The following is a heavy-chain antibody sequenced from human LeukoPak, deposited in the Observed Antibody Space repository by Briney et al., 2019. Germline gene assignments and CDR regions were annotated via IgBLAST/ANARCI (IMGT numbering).Heavy chain of an antibody. CDR3: ARTGYGRDYYGMDV. Sequence: SGTLSLTCSVSGGSTSGSYWRWVRQPPGEGLQWIGYIHYTGSTDYNPSLKSRVTISIDTPKNQVSLRVTSVTAADTAVYYCARTGYGRDYYGMDVWGQGTTVTVSS. CDR2: IHYTGST. CDR1: GGSTSGSY. V-gene: IGHV4-59*01. D-gene: IGHD1-26*01. J-gene: IGHJ6*02.